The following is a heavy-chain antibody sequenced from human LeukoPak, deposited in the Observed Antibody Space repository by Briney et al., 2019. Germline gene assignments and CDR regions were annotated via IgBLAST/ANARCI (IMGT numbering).Heavy chain of an antibody. CDR3: ARVMYSSKAVDY. V-gene: IGHV1-18*01. CDR2: ISAYNGNT. Sequence: XRXXXXXGLEWMGWISAYNGNTNYAQKLQGRVTMTTDTSTSTAYMELRSLRSDDTAVYYCARVMYSSKAVDYWGQGTLVTVSS. J-gene: IGHJ4*02. D-gene: IGHD6-13*01.